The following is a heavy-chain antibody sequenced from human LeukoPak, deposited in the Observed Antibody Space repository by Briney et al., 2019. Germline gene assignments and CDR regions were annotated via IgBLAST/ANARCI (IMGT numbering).Heavy chain of an antibody. Sequence: GGSLRLSCAAPGFTFSSYAMSWVRQAPGKGLEWVSAISGSGGSTYYADSVKGRFTISRDNSKNTLYLQMNSLRAEDTAVYYCAKPPGYSYGSRRVGQYYFDYWGQGTLVTVSS. CDR2: ISGSGGST. CDR3: AKPPGYSYGSRRVGQYYFDY. CDR1: GFTFSSYA. V-gene: IGHV3-23*01. D-gene: IGHD5-18*01. J-gene: IGHJ4*02.